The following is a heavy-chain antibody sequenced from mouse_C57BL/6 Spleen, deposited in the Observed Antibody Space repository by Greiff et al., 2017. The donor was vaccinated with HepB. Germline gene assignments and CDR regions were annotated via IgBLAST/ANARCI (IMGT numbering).Heavy chain of an antibody. V-gene: IGHV5-17*01. CDR1: GFTFSDCG. D-gene: IGHD2-4*01. J-gene: IGHJ2*01. Sequence: EVMLVESGGGLVKPGGSLKLSCAASGFTFSDCGMHWVRQAPEKGLEWVAYISSGSSTIYYADTVKGRFTISRDNAKNTLFLQMTSLRSEDTAMYYCARPSYDYDVLFDYWGQGTTLTVSS. CDR3: ARPSYDYDVLFDY. CDR2: ISSGSSTI.